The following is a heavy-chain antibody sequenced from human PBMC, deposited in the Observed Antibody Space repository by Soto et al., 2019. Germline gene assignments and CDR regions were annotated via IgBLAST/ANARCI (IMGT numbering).Heavy chain of an antibody. D-gene: IGHD3-16*01. J-gene: IGHJ5*02. Sequence: EVQLLESGGDVVRPGGSLRLSCAASGFTFRSYAMGWVRQAPGKGLEWVAGVSRAGTYTFYADSVRGRFSISRDNSRDTGVMYENAVIGDGAKVYLCRRYKVSAGLGESWGQGTLVSVSS. CDR2: VSRAGTYT. V-gene: IGHV3-23*01. CDR1: GFTFRSYA. CDR3: RRYKVSAGLGES.